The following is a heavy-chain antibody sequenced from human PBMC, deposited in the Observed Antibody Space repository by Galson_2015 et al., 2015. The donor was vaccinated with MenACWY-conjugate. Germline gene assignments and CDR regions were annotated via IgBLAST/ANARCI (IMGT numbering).Heavy chain of an antibody. CDR1: GFSINAYW. CDR2: IKGDGSKE. CDR3: ARDVSPRGENSNDWYDAFDV. V-gene: IGHV3-7*03. D-gene: IGHD6-19*01. J-gene: IGHJ3*01. Sequence: SLRLSCAASGFSINAYWMTWVRQAPGKGLEWVANIKGDGSKENYVDSVKGRVTLSRDNAKNTWYLQMNSLRVEDTALYFCARDVSPRGENSNDWYDAFDVWGQGTMVTVSS.